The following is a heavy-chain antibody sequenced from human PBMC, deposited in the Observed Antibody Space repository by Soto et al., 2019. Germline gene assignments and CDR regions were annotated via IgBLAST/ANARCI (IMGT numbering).Heavy chain of an antibody. J-gene: IGHJ4*02. CDR1: GFTFSSYA. Sequence: QVQLVESGGGVVQPGRSLRLSCAASGFTFSSYAMHWVRQAPGKGLEWVAVISYDGSNKYYADSVKGRFTISRDNYKNTLYLHMTSLRAEDTAVYDCAGAHQGVPDYWGQGTLVTVSS. CDR3: AGAHQGVPDY. CDR2: ISYDGSNK. V-gene: IGHV3-30-3*01.